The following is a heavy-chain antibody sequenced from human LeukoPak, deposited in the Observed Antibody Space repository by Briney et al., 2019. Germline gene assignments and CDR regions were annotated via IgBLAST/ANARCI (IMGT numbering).Heavy chain of an antibody. D-gene: IGHD5-18*01. J-gene: IGHJ4*02. Sequence: GGSLRLSCAASGFTFDDYGMSGVRQAPGKGLEWVSGINWNGGSTGYADSVKGRFTISRDNSKNTLNLQMNSLRAEDTAVYYCARGTGYTYAFTGRERTKSRLDYWGQGTLVTVSS. CDR1: GFTFDDYG. CDR2: INWNGGST. CDR3: ARGTGYTYAFTGRERTKSRLDY. V-gene: IGHV3-20*04.